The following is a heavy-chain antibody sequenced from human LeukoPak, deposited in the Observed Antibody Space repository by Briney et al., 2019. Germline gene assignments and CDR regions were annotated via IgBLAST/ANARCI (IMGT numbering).Heavy chain of an antibody. CDR3: ARRSSSSWQWLVPGLDYYGMDV. J-gene: IGHJ6*02. Sequence: KSSETLSLTCAVYGGSFSGYYWSWIRQPPGKGLEWIGEINHSGSTNYNPSLKSRVTISVDTSKNQFSLKLSSVTAADTAVYYCARRSSSSWQWLVPGLDYYGMDVWGQGTTVTVSS. CDR2: INHSGST. D-gene: IGHD6-19*01. CDR1: GGSFSGYY. V-gene: IGHV4-34*01.